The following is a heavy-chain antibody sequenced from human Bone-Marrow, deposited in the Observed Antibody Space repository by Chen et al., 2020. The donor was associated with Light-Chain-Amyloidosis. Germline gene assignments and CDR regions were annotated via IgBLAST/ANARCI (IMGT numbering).Heavy chain of an antibody. CDR1: GGSISSSSYY. Sequence: QLQLQESGPGLVKPSETLSPTCTVSGGSISSSSYYWGWIRQPPGKGLEWLGSIYYSGSTYYNPSLKSRVTISVDTSKNQFSLKLSSVTAADTAVYYCASNGDSTGYWGQGTLVTVSS. D-gene: IGHD4-17*01. V-gene: IGHV4-39*01. J-gene: IGHJ4*02. CDR2: IYYSGST. CDR3: ASNGDSTGY.